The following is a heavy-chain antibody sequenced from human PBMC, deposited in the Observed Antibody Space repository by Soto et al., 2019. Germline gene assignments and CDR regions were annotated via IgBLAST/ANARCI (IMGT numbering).Heavy chain of an antibody. CDR3: VRSPQYCSSTSCHPAHNWFDP. CDR2: ISSNGGST. J-gene: IGHJ5*02. CDR1: GFTFSSYA. D-gene: IGHD2-2*01. Sequence: PGGSLRLSCSASGFTFSSYAMHWVRQAPGKGLEYVSAISSNGGSTYYADSVKGRFTISRDNSKNTLYLQMSSLRAEDTAVYYCVRSPQYCSSTSCHPAHNWFDPWGQGT. V-gene: IGHV3-64D*08.